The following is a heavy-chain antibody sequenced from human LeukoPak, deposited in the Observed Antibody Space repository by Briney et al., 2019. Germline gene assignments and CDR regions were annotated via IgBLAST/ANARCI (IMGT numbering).Heavy chain of an antibody. CDR1: GFTVSSNY. CDR2: IYSGGST. Sequence: GGSLRLSCAASGFTVSSNYMSWVRQAPGKGLEWVSVIYSGGSTYYADSVKGRFTISRDNSKNTLYLQMNSLRAEDTAVYYCARDEVLFGGYDLGYWGQGTLVAVSS. V-gene: IGHV3-53*01. CDR3: ARDEVLFGGYDLGY. D-gene: IGHD5-12*01. J-gene: IGHJ4*02.